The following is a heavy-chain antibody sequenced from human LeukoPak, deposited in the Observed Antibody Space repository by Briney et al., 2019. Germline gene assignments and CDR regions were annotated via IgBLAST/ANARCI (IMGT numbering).Heavy chain of an antibody. D-gene: IGHD2-2*01. V-gene: IGHV3-7*03. Sequence: PGGSLRLSCAASGFTFSSYWMSWVRQAPGKGLEWVANIKQDGSEKYYVDSVKGRFTISRDNSKNTLYLQMNSLRAEDTAVYYCAKGVVNFDYWGQGTLVTVSS. CDR1: GFTFSSYW. CDR3: AKGVVNFDY. CDR2: IKQDGSEK. J-gene: IGHJ4*02.